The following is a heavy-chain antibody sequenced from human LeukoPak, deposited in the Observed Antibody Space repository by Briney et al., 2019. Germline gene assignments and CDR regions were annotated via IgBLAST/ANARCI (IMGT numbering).Heavy chain of an antibody. V-gene: IGHV3-21*04. Sequence: PGGSLRLSCVGSDNSFNSYIINWVRQAPGKGLEWVSSISASSTYTYSADSVKGRFTISRDNSKNTLYLQMNSLRAEDTAVYYCAKCATRSTSCSRDRFDPWGQGTLVTVSS. D-gene: IGHD2-2*01. CDR2: ISASSTYT. CDR3: AKCATRSTSCSRDRFDP. J-gene: IGHJ5*02. CDR1: DNSFNSYI.